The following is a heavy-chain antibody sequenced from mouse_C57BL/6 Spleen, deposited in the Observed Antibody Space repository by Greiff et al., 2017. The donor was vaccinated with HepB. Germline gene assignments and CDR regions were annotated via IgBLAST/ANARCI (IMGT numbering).Heavy chain of an antibody. CDR2: IHPNSGST. CDR1: GYTFTSYW. J-gene: IGHJ2*01. Sequence: QVQLKQPGAELVKPGASVKLSCKASGYTFTSYWMHWVKQRPGQGLEWIGMIHPNSGSTNYNEKFKSKATLTVDKSSSTAYMQLSSLTSEDSAVYYCARRGAGGAYFDYWGQGTTLTVSS. CDR3: ARRGAGGAYFDY. V-gene: IGHV1-64*01.